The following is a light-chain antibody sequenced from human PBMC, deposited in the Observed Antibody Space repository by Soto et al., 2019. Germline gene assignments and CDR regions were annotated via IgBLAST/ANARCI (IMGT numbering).Light chain of an antibody. CDR3: SSYTSSSTLDYV. V-gene: IGLV2-14*01. CDR1: SSDVGGYNY. CDR2: EVS. J-gene: IGLJ1*01. Sequence: QSVLTQPRSVSGSPGQSVTISCTGTSSDVGGYNYVSWYQQHPGKAPKLMIYEVSNRPSGVSNRFSGSKSGNTASLTISGLQAEDEADYYCSSYTSSSTLDYVFGTGTKVTVL.